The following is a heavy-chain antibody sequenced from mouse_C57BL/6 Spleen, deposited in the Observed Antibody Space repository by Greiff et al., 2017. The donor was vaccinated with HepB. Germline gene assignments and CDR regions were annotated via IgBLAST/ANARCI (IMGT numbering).Heavy chain of an antibody. CDR2: IYWDDDK. CDR1: GFSLSTSGMG. D-gene: IGHD4-1*01. Sequence: QVTLKECGPGILQSSQSLSLTCSFSGFSLSTSGMGVSWIRQPSGKGLEWLAHIYWDDDKRYNPSLKSRLTISKDTSSNQVFLKSTSVDTADTTTYYCARRELGRYFDVWGTGTTVTVSS. J-gene: IGHJ1*03. V-gene: IGHV8-12*01. CDR3: ARRELGRYFDV.